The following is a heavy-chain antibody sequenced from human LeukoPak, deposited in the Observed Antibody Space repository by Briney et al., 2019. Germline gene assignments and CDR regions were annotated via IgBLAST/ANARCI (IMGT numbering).Heavy chain of an antibody. V-gene: IGHV4-4*07. D-gene: IGHD6-13*01. CDR1: GGSISSYY. Sequence: TSETLSLTCTVSGGSISSYYWSWIRQPAGKGLEWIGRIYTSGSTNYNPSHKSRVTMSVDASKNQFSLKLSSVTAADTAVYYCARGKVSSRKTSNWFDPWGQGTLVTVSS. CDR3: ARGKVSSRKTSNWFDP. CDR2: IYTSGST. J-gene: IGHJ5*02.